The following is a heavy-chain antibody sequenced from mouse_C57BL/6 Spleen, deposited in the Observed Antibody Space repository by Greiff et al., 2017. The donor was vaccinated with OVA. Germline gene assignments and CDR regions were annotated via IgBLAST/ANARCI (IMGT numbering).Heavy chain of an antibody. J-gene: IGHJ2*01. V-gene: IGHV2-2*01. CDR2: IWRGGST. CDR3: ARSLPYYYGRSYGFDY. Sequence: VQLQQSGPGLVQPSQSLSITCTVSGFSLTSYGVHWVRQSPGKGLEWLGVIWRGGSTDYNAAFISRLSISKDNSKSQVFFKMNSLQADDTAIYYCARSLPYYYGRSYGFDYWGQGTTLTVSS. CDR1: GFSLTSYG. D-gene: IGHD1-1*01.